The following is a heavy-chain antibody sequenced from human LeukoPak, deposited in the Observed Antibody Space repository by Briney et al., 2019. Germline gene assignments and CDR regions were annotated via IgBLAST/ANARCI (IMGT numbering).Heavy chain of an antibody. CDR2: ISSSSSTI. Sequence: GGSLRLSCAAPGFTFSSYSMNWVRQAPGKGLEWVSYISSSSSTIYYADSVKGRFTISRDNAKNSLYLQMNSLRAEDTAVYYCAREELLWFGEYHFDYWGQGTLVTVSS. J-gene: IGHJ4*02. D-gene: IGHD3-10*01. CDR1: GFTFSSYS. CDR3: AREELLWFGEYHFDY. V-gene: IGHV3-48*01.